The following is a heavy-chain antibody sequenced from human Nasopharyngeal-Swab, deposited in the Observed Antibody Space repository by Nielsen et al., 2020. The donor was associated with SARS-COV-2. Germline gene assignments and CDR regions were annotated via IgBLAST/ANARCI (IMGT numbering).Heavy chain of an antibody. D-gene: IGHD6-13*01. CDR3: VGSSWYGDYYYYYGWTS. CDR1: GGSISSSSYY. Sequence: GSLRLSCTVSGGSISSSSYYWGWIRQPPGKGLEWIGSIYYSGSTYYNPSLKSRVTISVDTSKNQFSRKLSSVTAADTAVYYCVGSSWYGDYYYYYGWTSGAKGPRSPSP. V-gene: IGHV4-39*07. CDR2: IYYSGST. J-gene: IGHJ6*02.